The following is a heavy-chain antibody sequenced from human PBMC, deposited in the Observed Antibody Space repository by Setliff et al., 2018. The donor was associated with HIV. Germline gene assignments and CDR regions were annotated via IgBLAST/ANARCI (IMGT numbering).Heavy chain of an antibody. J-gene: IGHJ4*02. CDR2: IFYSGSI. Sequence: SETLSLTCTVSGDSMISRPHYWGWIRQSPGKGLEWIGNIFYSGSIYSNPSLKSRINLSIDTSKNQFSLKLTSVTAADTAVYYCARFSVVVTAPGYWGRGTLVTVSS. CDR1: GDSMISRPHY. V-gene: IGHV4-39*01. D-gene: IGHD2-21*02. CDR3: ARFSVVVTAPGY.